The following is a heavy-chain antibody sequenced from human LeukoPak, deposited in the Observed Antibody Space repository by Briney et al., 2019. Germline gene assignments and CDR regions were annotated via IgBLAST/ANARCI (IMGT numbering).Heavy chain of an antibody. Sequence: GGSLRLSCAASGFTFIVFWMNWVRQAPGKGLEWVANIKQDGSEIRYVDSVKGRFTISRDNAKNSLYLQMNSLRAEDTAVYYCARGGGGSWGQGTLVTVSS. J-gene: IGHJ5*02. CDR1: GFTFIVFW. CDR2: IKQDGSEI. D-gene: IGHD4-23*01. V-gene: IGHV3-7*01. CDR3: ARGGGGS.